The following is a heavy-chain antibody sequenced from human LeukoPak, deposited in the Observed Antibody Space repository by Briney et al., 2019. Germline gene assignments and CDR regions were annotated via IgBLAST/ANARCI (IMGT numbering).Heavy chain of an antibody. CDR3: AIYTTSWHKFDP. Sequence: SETLSLTCTVSGGSISRGTYYWGWIRQPTGKGLQWIGSFSYSGSTYYNPSLKSRVTISVNTSKNQFSLKLTSVTAADTAVYYCAIYTTSWHKFDPWGQGTLVTVSS. D-gene: IGHD6-13*01. V-gene: IGHV4-39*01. J-gene: IGHJ5*02. CDR1: GGSISRGTYY. CDR2: FSYSGST.